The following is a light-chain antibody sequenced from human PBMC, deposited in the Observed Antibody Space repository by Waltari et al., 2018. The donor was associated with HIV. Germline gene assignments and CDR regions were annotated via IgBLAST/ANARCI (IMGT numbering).Light chain of an antibody. J-gene: IGLJ2*01. V-gene: IGLV1-44*01. CDR3: AAWDDSLSGLVV. CDR2: SNN. CDR1: SSNLGSNT. Sequence: QSVLTQPPSASGTPGQRVTISCSGSSSNLGSNTVNWYQQLPGTAPRLLIYSNNPPPAWVPARFSCSTSGCSASPAISGLQAEDEADYYCAAWDDSLSGLVVFGGGTKLTVL.